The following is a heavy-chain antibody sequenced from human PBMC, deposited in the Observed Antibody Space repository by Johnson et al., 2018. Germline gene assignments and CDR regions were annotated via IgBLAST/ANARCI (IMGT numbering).Heavy chain of an antibody. CDR2: ISGRGGTT. Sequence: VQSGGSLRLSCNASGLTFSTYAMNWVRQSPGKGLQWVSSISGRGGTTAYADFVEGRFSISRDNSKNTPYLQMNSLTPEDTAPYYCAKSSELLRPLHREHAENHLYPQMTRLTPRYTALYYWEKSSGLLRTFHYYYLDVWGKGTTVTVSS. CDR3: AKSSELLRPLHREHAENHLYPQMTRLTPRYTALYYWEKSSGLLRTFHYYYLDV. V-gene: IGHV3-23*01. D-gene: IGHD6-6*01. CDR1: GLTFSTYA. J-gene: IGHJ6*03.